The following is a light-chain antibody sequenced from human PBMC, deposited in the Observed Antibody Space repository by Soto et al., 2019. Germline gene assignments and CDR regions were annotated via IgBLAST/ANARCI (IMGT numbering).Light chain of an antibody. CDR1: SSDVGGYDY. Sequence: QSVLTQPRSVSGSPGQSVTISCTGTSSDVGGYDYVSWYQQHPGKAPKLMIYGVSKRPSGVPDRFSGSKSGNTASLTISGLQPEDEADYYCCSYAGSYTFVIFGGGTKVTVL. V-gene: IGLV2-11*01. CDR2: GVS. J-gene: IGLJ2*01. CDR3: CSYAGSYTFVI.